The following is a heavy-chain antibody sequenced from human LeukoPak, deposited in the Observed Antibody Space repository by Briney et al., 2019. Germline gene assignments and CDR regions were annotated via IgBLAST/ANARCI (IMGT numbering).Heavy chain of an antibody. J-gene: IGHJ4*02. CDR1: GFTFSSYA. CDR3: AKDMGRIAAAGTHFDY. V-gene: IGHV3-9*03. Sequence: GGSLRLSCAASGFTFSSYAMSWVRQAPGKGLECISGFSWNSGSIGYADSVKGRFTISRDNAKNSLYLQMNSLRAEDMALYYCAKDMGRIAAAGTHFDYWGQGTLVTVSS. D-gene: IGHD6-13*01. CDR2: FSWNSGSI.